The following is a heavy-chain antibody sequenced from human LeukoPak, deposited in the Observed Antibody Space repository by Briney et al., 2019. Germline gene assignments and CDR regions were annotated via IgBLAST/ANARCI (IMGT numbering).Heavy chain of an antibody. J-gene: IGHJ4*02. D-gene: IGHD3-10*01. Sequence: NPSETLSLTCIVSGYSISSGYHWGGSRRTPGKGGEGIGTRYHSGNINYNPSLKRRVTISRDKTKNKVSLKMDTVTAADTAVFSCASLLGSVSFSDVWGQGILVTVSS. CDR1: GYSISSGYH. CDR2: RYHSGNI. V-gene: IGHV4-38-2*02. CDR3: ASLLGSVSFSDV.